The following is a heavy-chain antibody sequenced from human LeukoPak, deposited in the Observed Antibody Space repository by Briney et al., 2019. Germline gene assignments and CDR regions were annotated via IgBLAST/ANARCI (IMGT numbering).Heavy chain of an antibody. V-gene: IGHV3-23*01. CDR3: AKEEMRYYYDRTGFDY. CDR2: ISGSGGST. D-gene: IGHD3-22*01. J-gene: IGHJ4*02. CDR1: GFTFSSYA. Sequence: GGSLRLSRAASGFTFSSYAMSWVRQAPGKGLEWVSAISGSGGSTYYADSVKGRFTISRDNSKNTLYLRMNSLRAEDTAVYYCAKEEMRYYYDRTGFDYWGQGTLVTVSS.